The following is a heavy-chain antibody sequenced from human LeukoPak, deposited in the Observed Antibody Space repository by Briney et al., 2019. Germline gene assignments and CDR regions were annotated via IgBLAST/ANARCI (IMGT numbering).Heavy chain of an antibody. J-gene: IGHJ4*02. CDR1: GFTFSSYW. Sequence: PGGSLRLSCAASGFTFSSYWMHWVRQAPGKGLVWVSRINSDGSSTSYADSVNGRFIISRDNAKSTVYLQMNSLTAEDTAVYYCARDGGAATPYDCWGQGTLVTVSS. CDR2: INSDGSST. D-gene: IGHD2-15*01. V-gene: IGHV3-74*01. CDR3: ARDGGAATPYDC.